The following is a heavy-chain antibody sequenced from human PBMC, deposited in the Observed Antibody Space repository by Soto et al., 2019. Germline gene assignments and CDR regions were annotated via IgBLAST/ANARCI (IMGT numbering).Heavy chain of an antibody. J-gene: IGHJ5*02. V-gene: IGHV4-59*01. CDR3: ARDGDLLGFDP. CDR1: GGSISSYY. D-gene: IGHD3-10*01. CDR2: IYYSGST. Sequence: XETLSLTCTVSGGSISSYYWSWIRQPPGKGLEWIGYIYYSGSTNYNPSLKSRVTISVDTSKNQFSLKLSSVTAADTAVYYCARDGDLLGFDPWGQGTLVTVSS.